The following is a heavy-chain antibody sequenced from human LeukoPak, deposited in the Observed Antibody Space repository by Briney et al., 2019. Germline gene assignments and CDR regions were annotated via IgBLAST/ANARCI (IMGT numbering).Heavy chain of an antibody. CDR2: INPNGGDT. CDR1: AYTFTDYY. V-gene: IGHV1-2*02. Sequence: ASVTVSCKASAYTFTDYYIHWVRQAPGLGLEWMGWINPNGGDTKYAQKFQGRVTMTRDTSISTAYMVLSRLRSDDTAVYYCARDGVVATILDYWGQGTLVTVSS. J-gene: IGHJ4*02. D-gene: IGHD5-12*01. CDR3: ARDGVVATILDY.